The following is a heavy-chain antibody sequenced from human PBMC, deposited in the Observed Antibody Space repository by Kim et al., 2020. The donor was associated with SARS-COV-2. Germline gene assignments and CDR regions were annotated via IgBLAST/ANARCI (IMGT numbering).Heavy chain of an antibody. Sequence: YADSVKGRFTISRDNSKNTLYLQMNSLRAEDTAVYYCAKDWYSGKYYFDYWGQGTLVTVSS. J-gene: IGHJ4*02. CDR3: AKDWYSGKYYFDY. V-gene: IGHV3-23*01. D-gene: IGHD1-26*01.